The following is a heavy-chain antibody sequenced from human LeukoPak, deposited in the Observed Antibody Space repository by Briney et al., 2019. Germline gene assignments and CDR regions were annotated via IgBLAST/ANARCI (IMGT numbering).Heavy chain of an antibody. J-gene: IGHJ4*02. Sequence: SETLSLTCTVSGGSISSSSYYWGWIRQPPGKGLEWIGSIYYSGSTYYNPSLKSRVTISVDTSKNQFSLKLSSVTAADTAVYYCARDAGGSHVANYWGQGTLVTVSS. CDR1: GGSISSSSYY. CDR2: IYYSGST. CDR3: ARDAGGSHVANY. V-gene: IGHV4-39*07. D-gene: IGHD3-16*01.